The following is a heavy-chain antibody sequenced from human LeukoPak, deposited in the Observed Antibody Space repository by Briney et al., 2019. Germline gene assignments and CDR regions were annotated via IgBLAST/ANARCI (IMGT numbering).Heavy chain of an antibody. V-gene: IGHV3-48*01. CDR2: ISSSTNTI. J-gene: IGHJ4*02. D-gene: IGHD4-17*01. CDR1: GFTFTSYS. CDR3: AGDKLGDYEFDY. Sequence: GGSLRLSCAASGFTFTSYSMNWVRQAPGKGLEWISYISSSTNTIYHADSVQGRFTISRDNAKNSLYLQMNSLRAEDTAVYYCAGDKLGDYEFDYWGQGTLVTVSS.